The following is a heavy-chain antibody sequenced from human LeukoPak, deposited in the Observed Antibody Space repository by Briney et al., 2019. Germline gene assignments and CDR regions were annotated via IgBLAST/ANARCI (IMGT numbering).Heavy chain of an antibody. CDR2: ISSSGTYI. CDR1: RFTFSSYT. Sequence: PGGSLRLSCAASRFTFSSYTMNWVRQAPGKGLEWVSSISSSGTYIYHADSVKGRFSISRDNAKNSLYLQMNSLRAEDTAVYYCARSVRGVIGVWGKGTTVTISS. J-gene: IGHJ6*04. D-gene: IGHD3-10*01. V-gene: IGHV3-21*01. CDR3: ARSVRGVIGV.